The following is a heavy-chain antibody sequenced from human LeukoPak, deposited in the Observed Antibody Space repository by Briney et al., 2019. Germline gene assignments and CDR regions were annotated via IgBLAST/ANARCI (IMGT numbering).Heavy chain of an antibody. CDR2: IIPIFGTA. D-gene: IGHD1-26*01. CDR3: AIQTGVGRSYYYYYMDV. CDR1: GGTFSSYA. Sequence: SVKVSWKASGGTFSSYAISWVRQAPGQGLEWMGRIIPIFGTANYAQKFQGRVTITTDESTSTAYMELSSLRSEDTAVYYCAIQTGVGRSYYYYYMDVWGKGTTVTVSS. V-gene: IGHV1-69*05. J-gene: IGHJ6*03.